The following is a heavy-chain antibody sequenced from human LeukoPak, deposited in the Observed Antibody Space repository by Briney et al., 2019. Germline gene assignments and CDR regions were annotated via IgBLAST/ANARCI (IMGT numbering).Heavy chain of an antibody. D-gene: IGHD2-15*01. V-gene: IGHV3-21*01. CDR1: GFTLSSYS. CDR3: ARSCSGGSPSYYYYMDV. Sequence: GGSLRLSCAASGFTLSSYSMNWVRQAPGKGLEWVSSISSSSSYIYYADSVKGRFTISRDNAKNSLYLQMNSLRAEDTAVYYCARSCSGGSPSYYYYMDVWGKGTTVTVSS. J-gene: IGHJ6*03. CDR2: ISSSSSYI.